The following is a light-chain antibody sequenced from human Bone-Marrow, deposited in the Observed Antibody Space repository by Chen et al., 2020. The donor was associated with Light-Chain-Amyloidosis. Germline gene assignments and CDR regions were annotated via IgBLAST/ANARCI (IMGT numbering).Light chain of an antibody. CDR3: QQRSNWPLT. CDR2: DAS. Sequence: IVLTQSPVTRSLSPGERATLSCRAGQSVSSHLAWYQQKPGQAPRLLIYDASNRATGIPARFSGSGSGTDFTLTINSLEPEDFAVYYCQQRSNWPLTFGGGTKVEIK. V-gene: IGKV3-11*01. CDR1: QSVSSH. J-gene: IGKJ4*01.